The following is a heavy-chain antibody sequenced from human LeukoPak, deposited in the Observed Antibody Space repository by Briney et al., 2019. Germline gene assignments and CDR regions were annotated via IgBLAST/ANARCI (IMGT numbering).Heavy chain of an antibody. J-gene: IGHJ4*02. D-gene: IGHD2-21*02. CDR2: ITANGVTT. Sequence: GGSLILSCEGSGLPFGRYGMTLVRQAPGEGLEWVAGITANGVTTYYAYSGRGRFTISRDNSKSTLSLQMKRLRVEDTAVYYCAKSYCGGDCGWGPGTLVTVSS. CDR1: GLPFGRYG. V-gene: IGHV3-23*01. CDR3: AKSYCGGDCG.